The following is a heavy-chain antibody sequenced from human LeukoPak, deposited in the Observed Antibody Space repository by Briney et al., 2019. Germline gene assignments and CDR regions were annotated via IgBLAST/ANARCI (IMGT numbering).Heavy chain of an antibody. V-gene: IGHV4-4*07. CDR2: IYTSGST. CDR1: GGSISSYY. Sequence: PSETLSLTCTVSGGSISSYYWSWIRQPAGKGLEWIGRIYTSGSTNYNPSLKSRVTMSVDTSKNQFSLKLSSVTAADTAVYYCARVIYSDTSGYFDSWDQGTLVTVSS. J-gene: IGHJ5*01. D-gene: IGHD3-22*01. CDR3: ARVIYSDTSGYFDS.